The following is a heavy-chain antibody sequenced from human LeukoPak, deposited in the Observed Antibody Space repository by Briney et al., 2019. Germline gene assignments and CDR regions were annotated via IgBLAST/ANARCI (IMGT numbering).Heavy chain of an antibody. D-gene: IGHD2-2*01. J-gene: IGHJ4*02. CDR2: ISSSSSFI. CDR1: GFTFSSYS. CDR3: AKAQDIVVVPAAMDY. V-gene: IGHV3-21*01. Sequence: GGSLRLSCAASGFTFSSYSMNWVRQAPGKGLEWVSSISSSSSFIYYADSVKGRFTISRDNAKNSLYLQMNSLRAEDTAVYYCAKAQDIVVVPAAMDYWGQGTLVTVSS.